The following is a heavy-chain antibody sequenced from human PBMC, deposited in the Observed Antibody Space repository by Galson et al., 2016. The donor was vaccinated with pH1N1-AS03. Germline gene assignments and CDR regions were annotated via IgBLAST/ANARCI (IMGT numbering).Heavy chain of an antibody. J-gene: IGHJ3*02. V-gene: IGHV4-39*07. CDR1: GASISSFSYY. D-gene: IGHD3-10*01. Sequence: SETLSLTCSFSGASISSFSYYWGWIRQPPGQGLEWIGSIYYTASTYYNPSLKSRVTMSVDTSNNQFSLRVSSVTAADTAVYYCARHRGFDKNDAFDMWGQGTMVTVSS. CDR2: IYYTAST. CDR3: ARHRGFDKNDAFDM.